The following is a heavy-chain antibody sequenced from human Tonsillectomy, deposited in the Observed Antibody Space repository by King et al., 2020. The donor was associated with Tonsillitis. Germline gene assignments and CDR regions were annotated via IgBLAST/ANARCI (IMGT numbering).Heavy chain of an antibody. D-gene: IGHD3-10*01. Sequence: VQLQQWGAGLLKPSEPLSLTCAVYGGSFSGYYWSWIRQPPGKGLEWIGEINHSGSTNYNPSLKSRVTVSVDTSKNQFSLKLSSVTAADTAVYYCARDSGKIDYWGQGTLVTVSS. CDR2: INHSGST. V-gene: IGHV4-34*01. CDR1: GGSFSGYY. CDR3: ARDSGKIDY. J-gene: IGHJ4*02.